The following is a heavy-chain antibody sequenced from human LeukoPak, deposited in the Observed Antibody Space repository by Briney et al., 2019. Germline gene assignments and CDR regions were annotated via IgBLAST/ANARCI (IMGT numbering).Heavy chain of an antibody. J-gene: IGHJ6*04. CDR1: GFTFSSYE. D-gene: IGHD2-2*01. Sequence: QAGGSLRLSCAASGFTFSSYEMNWVRQAPGKGLEWVSYISSSGSTIYYADSVKGRFTISRDNAKNSLYLQMNSLRAEDTAVYYCARDGKYQLLSYYYYYGMDVWGKGTTVTVSS. CDR3: ARDGKYQLLSYYYYYGMDV. CDR2: ISSSGSTI. V-gene: IGHV3-48*03.